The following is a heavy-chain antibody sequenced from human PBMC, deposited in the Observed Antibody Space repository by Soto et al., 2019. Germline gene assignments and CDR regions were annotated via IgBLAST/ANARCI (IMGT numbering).Heavy chain of an antibody. D-gene: IGHD4-17*01. V-gene: IGHV1-46*01. CDR3: AASDKVTTWSWAFDY. Sequence: GTSVKPSCKECGYTYTSYYMHWVRQATKKGLEWMGRINPSSGNTNYAQKFQDRVTITRDMSTSTAYMELSSLRSEDTAVYYCAASDKVTTWSWAFDYWGQGTLVTVSS. J-gene: IGHJ4*02. CDR2: INPSSGNT. CDR1: GYTYTSYY.